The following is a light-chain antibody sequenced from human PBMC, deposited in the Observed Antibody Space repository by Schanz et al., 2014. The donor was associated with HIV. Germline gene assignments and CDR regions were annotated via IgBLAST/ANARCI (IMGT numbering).Light chain of an antibody. J-gene: IGKJ4*01. CDR2: DAS. CDR3: QQRSEWPLT. CDR1: QSVSTY. Sequence: EIVLTQSPATLSLSPGERATLSCRASQSVSTYLAWYQQKPGQAPRLLIYDASNRATGIPARFSGSGSGTDFTLTISSLEPEDFAVYYCQQRSEWPLTFGGGTKLEIK. V-gene: IGKV3-11*01.